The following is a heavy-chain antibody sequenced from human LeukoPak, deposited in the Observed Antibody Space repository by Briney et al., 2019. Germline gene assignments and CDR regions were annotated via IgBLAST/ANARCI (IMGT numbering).Heavy chain of an antibody. Sequence: ASVKVSCKASGYTFTSYGISWVRQVPGQGLEWMGWISAYNGNTNYAQKLQGRVTMTTDTSTSTAYMELRSLRSDDTAVYYCARVNYYGSGGKDSNWFDPWGQGTLVTVPS. CDR1: GYTFTSYG. CDR2: ISAYNGNT. CDR3: ARVNYYGSGGKDSNWFDP. J-gene: IGHJ5*02. D-gene: IGHD3-10*01. V-gene: IGHV1-18*01.